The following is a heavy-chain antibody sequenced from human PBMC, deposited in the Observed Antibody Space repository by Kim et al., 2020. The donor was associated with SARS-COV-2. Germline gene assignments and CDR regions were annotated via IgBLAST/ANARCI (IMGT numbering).Heavy chain of an antibody. V-gene: IGHV3-23*01. Sequence: VKGRFIIARANSKHTLYLQMNSLTAEDTAVYYCAKDRAAFCSGGTCYLFDSWGQGTLVTVSS. CDR3: AKDRAAFCSGGTCYLFDS. D-gene: IGHD2-15*01. J-gene: IGHJ4*02.